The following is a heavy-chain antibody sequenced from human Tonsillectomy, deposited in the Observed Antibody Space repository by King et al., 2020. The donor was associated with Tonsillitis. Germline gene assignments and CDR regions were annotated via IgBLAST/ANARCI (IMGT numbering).Heavy chain of an antibody. CDR1: GFTFSSYD. D-gene: IGHD3-16*01. J-gene: IGHJ4*02. V-gene: IGHV3-13*05. CDR2: IGTAGVP. CDR3: ASGGDGADKRYCDY. Sequence: VQLVESGGGLVQPGGSLRLSCAASGFTFSSYDMHWVRQATGKGLEWVSAIGTAGVPYYPCSVEGRFTISRENAKNSLYLQMNRLRAEDTALYYCASGGDGADKRYCDYWGQGTLVTVSS.